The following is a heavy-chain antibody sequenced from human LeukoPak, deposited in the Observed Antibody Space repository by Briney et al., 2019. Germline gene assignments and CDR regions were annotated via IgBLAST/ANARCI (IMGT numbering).Heavy chain of an antibody. CDR3: ASPLEDIVVVPAAISYPYYYYGMDV. J-gene: IGHJ6*02. D-gene: IGHD2-2*01. CDR2: INPSGGST. Sequence: ASVKVSCKASGYTFTSYYMHWVRQAPGQGREWMGIINPSGGSTSYAQKFQGRVTMTRDTSTSTVYMELSSLRSEDTAVYYCASPLEDIVVVPAAISYPYYYYGMDVWGQGTTVTVSS. CDR1: GYTFTSYY. V-gene: IGHV1-46*01.